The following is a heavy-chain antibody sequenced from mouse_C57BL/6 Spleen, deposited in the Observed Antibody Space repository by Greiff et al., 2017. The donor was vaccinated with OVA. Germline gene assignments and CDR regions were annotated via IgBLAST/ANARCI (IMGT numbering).Heavy chain of an antibody. CDR3: TTPYYGSSPSWFAY. Sequence: EVQLQQSGAELVRPGASVKLSCTASGFNIKDDYMHWVKQRPEQGLEWIGWLDPENGDTEYASKFQGKATITADTSSNTAYLQLSSLTSEDTAVYYCTTPYYGSSPSWFAYWGQGTLVTVSA. D-gene: IGHD1-1*01. V-gene: IGHV14-4*01. J-gene: IGHJ3*01. CDR2: LDPENGDT. CDR1: GFNIKDDY.